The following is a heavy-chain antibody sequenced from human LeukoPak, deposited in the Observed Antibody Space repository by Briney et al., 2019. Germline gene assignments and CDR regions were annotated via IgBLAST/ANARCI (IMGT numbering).Heavy chain of an antibody. CDR3: ARAPPSDYGAGFDY. CDR2: ITPIFGTA. CDR1: GGTFSKCV. V-gene: IGHV1-69*05. Sequence: GSSVTVSFKASGGTFSKCVFSWVRQAPGQGVGWLGGITPIFGTANYAQKFQGRVTTTTDESTSTDYTEPSSRRSEDTAVYYCARAPPSDYGAGFDYWGQGTLVTVSS. J-gene: IGHJ4*02. D-gene: IGHD4-17*01.